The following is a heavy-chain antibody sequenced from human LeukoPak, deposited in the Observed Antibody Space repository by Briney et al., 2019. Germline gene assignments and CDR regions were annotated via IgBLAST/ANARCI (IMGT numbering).Heavy chain of an antibody. V-gene: IGHV4-34*01. Sequence: SETLSLTCAVYGGSFSGYYWSWIRQPPGKGLEWIGEINHSGSTNYNPSLKSRVTISVDTSKNQFSLKLSSVTAADTAVYYCARSLGAAAGPGLDYWGQGTLVTVSS. CDR2: INHSGST. D-gene: IGHD6-13*01. CDR1: GGSFSGYY. J-gene: IGHJ4*02. CDR3: ARSLGAAAGPGLDY.